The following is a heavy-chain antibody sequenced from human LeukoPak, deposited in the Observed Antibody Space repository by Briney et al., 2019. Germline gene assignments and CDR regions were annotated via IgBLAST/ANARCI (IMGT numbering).Heavy chain of an antibody. CDR1: GGSFSGYY. Sequence: SETLSLTCAVYGGSFSGYYWSWIRQPPGKGPEWIGEINHSGSTNYNPSLKSRVTISVDTSKNQFSLKLSSVTAADTAVYYCARGRGSLLWFGELFARKYYFDYWGQGTLVTVSS. CDR2: INHSGST. CDR3: ARGRGSLLWFGELFARKYYFDY. V-gene: IGHV4-34*01. J-gene: IGHJ4*02. D-gene: IGHD3-10*01.